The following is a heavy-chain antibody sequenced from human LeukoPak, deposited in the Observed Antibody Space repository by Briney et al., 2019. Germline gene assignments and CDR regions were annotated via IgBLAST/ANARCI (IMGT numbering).Heavy chain of an antibody. CDR1: GGSISSYY. CDR2: IYYSGST. J-gene: IGHJ5*02. D-gene: IGHD3-10*01. Sequence: SETLSLTCTVSGGSISSYYWSWIRQPPGKGLESIGYIYYSGSTNYNPSLKSRVTISVDTSKNQFSLKLSSVTAADTAVYYCARVRITMVRGRPNWFDPWGQGTLVTVSS. CDR3: ARVRITMVRGRPNWFDP. V-gene: IGHV4-59*01.